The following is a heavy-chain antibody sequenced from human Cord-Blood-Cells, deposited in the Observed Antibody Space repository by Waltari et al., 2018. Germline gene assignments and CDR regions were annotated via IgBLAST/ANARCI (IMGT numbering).Heavy chain of an antibody. CDR2: ISSSGSTI. Sequence: EVQLVESGGGLVQPGGSLRLSCAASGFTFSSYEMNWVRQAPGKVVAWVAYISSSGSTICYADSVKGRFTISRDNAKNSLYLQMNSLRAEDTAVYYCARGDYDYGDYFDYWGQGTLVTVSS. V-gene: IGHV3-48*03. D-gene: IGHD4-17*01. CDR3: ARGDYDYGDYFDY. CDR1: GFTFSSYE. J-gene: IGHJ4*02.